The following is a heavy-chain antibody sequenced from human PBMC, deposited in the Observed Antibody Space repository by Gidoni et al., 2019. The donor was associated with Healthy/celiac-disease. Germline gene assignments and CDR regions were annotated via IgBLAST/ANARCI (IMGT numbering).Heavy chain of an antibody. CDR2: IYYSGST. CDR3: ARIAAAGTVDY. J-gene: IGHJ4*02. CDR1: GGSISSYY. Sequence: QVQLQESGPGLVTPSETLSLTCPVSGGSISSYYWSWIRQPPGKGLEWIGYIYYSGSTNYNPSLKSRVTISVDTSKNQFSLKLSSVTAADTAVYYCARIAAAGTVDYWGQGTLVTVSS. D-gene: IGHD6-13*01. V-gene: IGHV4-59*01.